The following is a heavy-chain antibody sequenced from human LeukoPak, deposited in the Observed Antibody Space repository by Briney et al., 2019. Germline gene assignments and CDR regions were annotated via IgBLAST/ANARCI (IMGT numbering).Heavy chain of an antibody. CDR1: GGSITITNYY. Sequence: SETLSLTCTASGGSITITNYYWGWIRQPPGKGLEWVGNIYHDGSTYYNPSLKSRVTISVDTSENQFSLKLTSVTAADTAIYYCARSSDYYYMDVWGKGTTVTVSS. J-gene: IGHJ6*03. CDR2: IYHDGST. V-gene: IGHV4-39*07. CDR3: ARSSDYYYMDV.